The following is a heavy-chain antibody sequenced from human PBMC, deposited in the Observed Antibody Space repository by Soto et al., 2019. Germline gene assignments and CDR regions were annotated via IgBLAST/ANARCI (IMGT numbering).Heavy chain of an antibody. D-gene: IGHD1-1*01. V-gene: IGHV3-23*01. CDR3: VKDLYRSATMPCLDH. CDR1: GFTFNTYG. J-gene: IGHJ4*02. CDR2: ISDSGDA. Sequence: CEASGFTFNTYGMSWVRQAPGKGLEWVAGISDSGDAYYADSMEGRFAISRDNSKNTVSLQMTSLRADDTALYYCVKDLYRSATMPCLDHWGQGTLVTVSS.